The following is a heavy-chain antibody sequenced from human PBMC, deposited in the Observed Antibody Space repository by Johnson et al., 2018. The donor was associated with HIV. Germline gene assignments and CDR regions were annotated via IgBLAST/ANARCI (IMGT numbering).Heavy chain of an antibody. CDR1: GFTFDDYG. CDR3: ARGYYYDSSGYYDACEV. D-gene: IGHD3-22*01. CDR2: INWNGDTK. V-gene: IGHV3-20*04. Sequence: VQLVESGGGLVQPGGSLRLSCAVSGFTFDDYGMSWVRQAPGKGLEWVSGINWNGDTKGYADSVNGRFTISRDNAKNFVYLQMNSLRAEDTALYYCARGYYYDSSGYYDACEVWGQGTVLTVSS. J-gene: IGHJ3*01.